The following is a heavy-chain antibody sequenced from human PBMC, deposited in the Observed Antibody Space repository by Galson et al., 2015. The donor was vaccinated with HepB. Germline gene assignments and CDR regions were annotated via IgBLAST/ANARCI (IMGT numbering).Heavy chain of an antibody. J-gene: IGHJ4*02. D-gene: IGHD6-13*01. CDR1: GFTFSSYG. CDR3: AKDNVDPPSSSWFDY. V-gene: IGHV3-30*02. Sequence: SLRLSCAASGFTFSSYGMHWVRQAPGKGLEWVAFIRYDGSNKYYADSVKGRFTISRDNSKNTLYLQMNSLRAEDTAVYYCAKDNVDPPSSSWFDYWGQGTLVTVSS. CDR2: IRYDGSNK.